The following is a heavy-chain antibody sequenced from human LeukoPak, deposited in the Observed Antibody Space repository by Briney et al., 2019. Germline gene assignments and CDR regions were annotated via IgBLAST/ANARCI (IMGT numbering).Heavy chain of an antibody. V-gene: IGHV1-46*01. CDR3: ARAPNRDFWSGYYTAPHFDY. J-gene: IGHJ4*02. Sequence: ASVKVSCKASGGTFSSYAISWVRQAPGQGLEWMGIINPSGGSTSYAQKFQGRVTMTRDMSTSTVYMELSSLRSEDTAVYYCARAPNRDFWSGYYTAPHFDYWGQGTLVTVSS. D-gene: IGHD3-3*01. CDR2: INPSGGST. CDR1: GGTFSSYA.